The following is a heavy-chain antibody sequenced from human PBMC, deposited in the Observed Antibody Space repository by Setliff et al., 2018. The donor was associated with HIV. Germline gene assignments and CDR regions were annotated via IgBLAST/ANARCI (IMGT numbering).Heavy chain of an antibody. CDR3: ARERITMIGGRLEPYAFDR. D-gene: IGHD3-10*01. CDR2: VHSTGTT. J-gene: IGHJ3*01. CDR1: GGSFSTYY. V-gene: IGHV4-4*07. Sequence: SETLSLTCTVSGGSFSTYYWSWIRQPAGEGPEYIGRVHSTGTTIYNPSLKSRVSMSVDASKNQLSLKLRSVTAADTALYYCARERITMIGGRLEPYAFDRWGQGTKVTVSS.